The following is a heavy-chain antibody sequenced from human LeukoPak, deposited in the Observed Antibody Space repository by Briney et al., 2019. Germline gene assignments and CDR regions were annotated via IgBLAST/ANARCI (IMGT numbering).Heavy chain of an antibody. CDR1: GGTFSSYA. J-gene: IGHJ6*02. V-gene: IGHV1-69*04. D-gene: IGHD1-26*01. Sequence: GASVKVSSKASGGTFSSYAISWVRQAPGQGLEWMGRIIPILGIANYAQKFQGRVTITADKSTSTAYMELSSLRSEDTAVYYCARDLRGSYSYYYYGMDVWGQGTTVTVSS. CDR2: IIPILGIA. CDR3: ARDLRGSYSYYYYGMDV.